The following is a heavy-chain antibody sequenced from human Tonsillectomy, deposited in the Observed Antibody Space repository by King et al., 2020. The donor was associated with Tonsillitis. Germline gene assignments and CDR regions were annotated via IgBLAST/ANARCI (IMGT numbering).Heavy chain of an antibody. CDR2: ISNNGGST. J-gene: IGHJ1*01. CDR1: GFTFSSYA. D-gene: IGHD6-13*01. Sequence: VQLVESGGGLVQPGGSLRLSCAASGFTFSSYAMSWVRQAPGKGLEWVSSISNNGGSTYYADSVKGRFTISRDNSKNTLYLQMNSLRAEDTAVYYCAKRFSAGSSSSEVLQHWGQGTLVTVSS. CDR3: AKRFSAGSSSSEVLQH. V-gene: IGHV3-23*04.